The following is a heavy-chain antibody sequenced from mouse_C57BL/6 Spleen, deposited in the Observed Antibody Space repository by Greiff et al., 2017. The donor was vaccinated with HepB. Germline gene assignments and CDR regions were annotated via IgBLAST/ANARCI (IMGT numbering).Heavy chain of an antibody. D-gene: IGHD3-2*02. J-gene: IGHJ2*01. CDR2: IDPSDSST. CDR1: GYTFPSYW. V-gene: IGHV1-69*01. CDR3: ARKLRGSYYFDY. Sequence: QVQLQQPGAELVMPGASVKLSCKASGYTFPSYWMHWVKQRPGQGLEWIGEIDPSDSSTNYNQKFKGKSTLTVDKSSSTAYMQLSSLTSEDSAVYYCARKLRGSYYFDYWGQGTTLTVSS.